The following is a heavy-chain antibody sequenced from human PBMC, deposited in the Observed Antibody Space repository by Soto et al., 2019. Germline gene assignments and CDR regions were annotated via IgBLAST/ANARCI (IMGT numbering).Heavy chain of an antibody. D-gene: IGHD2-15*01. Sequence: GASVKVSCKASGYTFTGYYMHWVRQAPGQGLEWMVCINPNSGGTNYAQKFQGRVTMTRDTSISTAYMELSRLTSDDTAVYYCARDARDGYSHAFDIGGQGTMVTVSS. CDR2: INPNSGGT. V-gene: IGHV1-2*02. J-gene: IGHJ3*02. CDR3: ARDARDGYSHAFDI. CDR1: GYTFTGYY.